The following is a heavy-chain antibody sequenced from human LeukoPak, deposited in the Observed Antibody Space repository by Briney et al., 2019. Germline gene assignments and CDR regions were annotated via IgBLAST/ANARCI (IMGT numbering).Heavy chain of an antibody. Sequence: GGSLKLSCAASGFTVSSNYMSWVRQAPGKGLEWVSVIYSGGSTYYADSVKGRFTISRDNSKNTLHLQMNSLRAEDTAVYYCARVDSSGWYSTDYWGQGTLVTVSS. CDR1: GFTVSSNY. CDR2: IYSGGST. CDR3: ARVDSSGWYSTDY. D-gene: IGHD6-19*01. V-gene: IGHV3-53*01. J-gene: IGHJ4*02.